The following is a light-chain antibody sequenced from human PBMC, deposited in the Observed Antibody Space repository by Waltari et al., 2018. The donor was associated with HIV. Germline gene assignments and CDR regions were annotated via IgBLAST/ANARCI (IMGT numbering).Light chain of an antibody. J-gene: IGKJ2*01. V-gene: IGKV3-20*01. CDR1: QTVTSNY. CDR3: HQYGTSPQT. Sequence: EIVLTQSPRTLSLSPGERATLSCRASQTVTSNYLAWYQMKPGQAPRLIIYGASIRATGVPDKFSGSGSGTGFTLTIARLQPEDFAVYYCHQYGTSPQTFGQGSKVEIK. CDR2: GAS.